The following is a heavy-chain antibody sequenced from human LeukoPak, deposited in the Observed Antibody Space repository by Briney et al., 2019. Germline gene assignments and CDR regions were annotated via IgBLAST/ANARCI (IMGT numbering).Heavy chain of an antibody. D-gene: IGHD3-22*01. Sequence: PGRSLRLSCAASGFTFDDYAMHWVRQAPGKGLEWVSGISWNSGSIGYADSVKGRFTISRDNAKNSLYLQMNSLRAEDTALYYCAKDIVRDSSASFDYWGQGTLVTVSS. CDR2: ISWNSGSI. V-gene: IGHV3-9*01. CDR1: GFTFDDYA. CDR3: AKDIVRDSSASFDY. J-gene: IGHJ4*02.